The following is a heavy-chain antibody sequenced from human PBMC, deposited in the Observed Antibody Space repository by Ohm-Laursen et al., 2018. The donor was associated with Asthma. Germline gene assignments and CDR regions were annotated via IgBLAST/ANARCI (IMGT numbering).Heavy chain of an antibody. Sequence: LSLTCTASGFTFSTYWMHWVRQAPGKGLVWVSRVYGDGSNTIYADSVKGRFTISRDNAKNTLYLQMNSLRAEDTAVYYCTRGGHYGSYFDYWGQGTLVTVSS. V-gene: IGHV3-74*01. D-gene: IGHD4-17*01. J-gene: IGHJ4*02. CDR2: VYGDGSNT. CDR1: GFTFSTYW. CDR3: TRGGHYGSYFDY.